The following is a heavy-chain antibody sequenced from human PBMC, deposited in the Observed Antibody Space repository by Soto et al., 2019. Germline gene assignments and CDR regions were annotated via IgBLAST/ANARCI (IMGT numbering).Heavy chain of an antibody. Sequence: ESGGGLVQPGGSLRLSCVASGFTVTDIYMNWVRQAPGKGLEWVSVIYKDFTDYADFVKGRFSVSTDSSKNALYLQMDKLRAEDTAVYYCAREPRYCSGGSCSIMGDAFDIWGQGAMVTVSS. J-gene: IGHJ3*02. CDR1: GFTVTDIY. CDR3: AREPRYCSGGSCSIMGDAFDI. D-gene: IGHD2-15*01. V-gene: IGHV3-66*01. CDR2: IYKDFT.